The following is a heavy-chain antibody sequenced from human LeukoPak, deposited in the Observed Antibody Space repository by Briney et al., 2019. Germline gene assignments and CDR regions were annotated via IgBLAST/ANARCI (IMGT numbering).Heavy chain of an antibody. V-gene: IGHV1-58*01. J-gene: IGHJ4*02. D-gene: IGHD3-9*01. CDR3: AAGATYYDILTVLAF. CDR2: IVVGSGNT. CDR1: VFTVTSSA. Sequence: SVKVSCKASVFTVTSSAVQWVRQARGQRLEWIGWIVVGSGNTNYAQKFQERVTITRDMSTSTAYMELSSLRSEDTAVYYCAAGATYYDILTVLAFWGQGTLVTVSS.